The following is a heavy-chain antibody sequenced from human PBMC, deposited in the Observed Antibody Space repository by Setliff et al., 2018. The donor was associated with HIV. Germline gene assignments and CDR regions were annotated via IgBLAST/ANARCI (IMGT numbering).Heavy chain of an antibody. CDR1: GGSISSGGYY. Sequence: SETLSLTCTVSGGSISSGGYYWSWIRQHPGKGLEWIGYIHYSGATNYNPSLKSRVTISLDTSRTQFSLRLSSVTAADTAVYYCARHYNVNYYVRKDFDYWGQGTLVTVSS. J-gene: IGHJ4*02. CDR3: ARHYNVNYYVRKDFDY. CDR2: IHYSGAT. V-gene: IGHV4-61*08. D-gene: IGHD1-26*01.